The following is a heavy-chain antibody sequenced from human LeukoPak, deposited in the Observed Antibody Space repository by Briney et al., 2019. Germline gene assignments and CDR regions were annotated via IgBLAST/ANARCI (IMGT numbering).Heavy chain of an antibody. CDR1: GYPISSGYY. V-gene: IGHV3-11*04. CDR3: GGSGWYGKADY. CDR2: ISSSGSTI. D-gene: IGHD6-19*01. J-gene: IGHJ4*02. Sequence: PSETLSLTCAVSGYPISSGYYWGWIRQPPGKGLEWVSYISSSGSTIYYADSVKGRFTISRDNAKNSLYLQMNSLRAEDTAVYYCGGSGWYGKADYWGQGTLVTVSS.